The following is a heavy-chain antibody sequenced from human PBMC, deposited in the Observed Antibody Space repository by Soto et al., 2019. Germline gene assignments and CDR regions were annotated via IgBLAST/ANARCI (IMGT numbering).Heavy chain of an antibody. Sequence: GGSLRLSCAASGFTFSSYAMSWVRQAPGKGLEWVSAISGSGGSTYYADSVKGRFTISRDNSKNTLYLQMNSLRAEDTAVYYCANLYDSSGYYYSDSAFYYYGMDVWGQGTTVTVSS. CDR2: ISGSGGST. CDR1: GFTFSSYA. CDR3: ANLYDSSGYYYSDSAFYYYGMDV. J-gene: IGHJ6*02. D-gene: IGHD3-22*01. V-gene: IGHV3-23*01.